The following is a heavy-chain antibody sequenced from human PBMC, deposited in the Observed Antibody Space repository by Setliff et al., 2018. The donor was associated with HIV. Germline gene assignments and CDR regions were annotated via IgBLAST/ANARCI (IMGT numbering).Heavy chain of an antibody. CDR2: IKQDGSEK. CDR3: VRDLLWAFDM. Sequence: SWVRQAPGRGLEWVANIKQDGSEKYYVDSVKGRFSISRDTAKNSLYLQMNSLRPEDTALYYCVRDLLWAFDMWGPGTMVTVSS. J-gene: IGHJ3*02. D-gene: IGHD3-10*01. V-gene: IGHV3-7*01.